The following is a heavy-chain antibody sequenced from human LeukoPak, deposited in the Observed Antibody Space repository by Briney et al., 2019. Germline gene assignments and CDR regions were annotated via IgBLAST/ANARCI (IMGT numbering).Heavy chain of an antibody. CDR2: IYHSGST. V-gene: IGHV4-4*02. Sequence: PSETLSLTCAVSGGSISSSNWWSWVRPPPGKGLEWIGEIYHSGSTNYNPSLKSRVTISVDKSKNQFSLKLSSVTAADTAVYYCARGLQENLAWLQAFSAFDIWGQGTMVTVSS. CDR3: ARGLQENLAWLQAFSAFDI. CDR1: GGSISSSNW. D-gene: IGHD5-24*01. J-gene: IGHJ3*02.